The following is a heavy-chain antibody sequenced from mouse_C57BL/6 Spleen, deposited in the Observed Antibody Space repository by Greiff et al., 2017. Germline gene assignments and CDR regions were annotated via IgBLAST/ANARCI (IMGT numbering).Heavy chain of an antibody. CDR3: ARKGTDHYYSMDY. V-gene: IGHV1-55*01. D-gene: IGHD4-1*01. J-gene: IGHJ4*01. Sequence: QVQLQQPGAELVKPGASVKMSCKASGYTFTSYWITWVKQRPGPGLEWIGDIYHGSGSTNYNERFKSQAIRTVDTSSSTANMQISSLTSEDSAVYFCARKGTDHYYSMDYGGQGTSVTVSS. CDR1: GYTFTSYW. CDR2: IYHGSGST.